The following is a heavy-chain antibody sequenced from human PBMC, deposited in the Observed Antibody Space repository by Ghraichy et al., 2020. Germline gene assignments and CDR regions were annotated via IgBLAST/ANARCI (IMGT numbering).Heavy chain of an antibody. J-gene: IGHJ6*02. V-gene: IGHV4-34*01. CDR2: INHSGST. D-gene: IGHD3-10*01. Sequence: SETLSLTCAVYGGSFSGYYWSWIRQPPGKGLEWIGEINHSGSTNYNPSLKSRVTISVDTSKNQFSLKLSSVTAADTAVYYCARVFITMVRGVNPMHQAYYYGMDVWGQGTTVTVSS. CDR1: GGSFSGYY. CDR3: ARVFITMVRGVNPMHQAYYYGMDV.